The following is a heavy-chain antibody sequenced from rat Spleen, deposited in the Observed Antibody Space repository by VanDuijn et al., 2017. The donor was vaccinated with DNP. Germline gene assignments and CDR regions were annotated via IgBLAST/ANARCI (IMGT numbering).Heavy chain of an antibody. J-gene: IGHJ2*01. CDR2: ISPSGGST. D-gene: IGHD4-6*01. CDR3: ATGLGDY. CDR1: GFMFSDHN. Sequence: EVQLVESGGGPVQPGRSLKLSCVASGFMFSDHNMAWVRQAPKKGLEWVASISPSGGSTYYRDSVKGRFTISRDNAKSTLYLQMDSLRSEDTATYYCATGLGDYWGQGVMVTVSS. V-gene: IGHV5-25*01.